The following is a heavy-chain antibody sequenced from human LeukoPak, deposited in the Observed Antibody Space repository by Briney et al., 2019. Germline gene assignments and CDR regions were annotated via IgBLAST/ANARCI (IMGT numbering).Heavy chain of an antibody. Sequence: ASVKVSCKASGYTFTSYDINWVRQATGQGLEWMGWMNPNSGNTGYAQKFQGRVTITRNTSISTAYMELSSLRSEDTAVYYCATFQRGAMIVVVSLDYWGQGTLVTVSS. CDR2: MNPNSGNT. CDR3: ATFQRGAMIVVVSLDY. V-gene: IGHV1-8*03. CDR1: GYTFTSYD. J-gene: IGHJ4*02. D-gene: IGHD3-22*01.